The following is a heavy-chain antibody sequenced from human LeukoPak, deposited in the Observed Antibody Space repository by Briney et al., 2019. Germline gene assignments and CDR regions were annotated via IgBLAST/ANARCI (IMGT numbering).Heavy chain of an antibody. CDR2: IDWDDDK. D-gene: IGHD4-17*01. V-gene: IGHV2-70*11. J-gene: IGHJ4*02. Sequence: SAPALVKPTQTLRLTCTVSGFSLSTSGMCVSWIRQPPGKALEWLARIDWDDDKYYSTSLKTRLTISKDTSKNQVVLTMTNMDPVDTATYYCARQRMTTVTTLPFDSWGQGILVTVSS. CDR1: GFSLSTSGMC. CDR3: ARQRMTTVTTLPFDS.